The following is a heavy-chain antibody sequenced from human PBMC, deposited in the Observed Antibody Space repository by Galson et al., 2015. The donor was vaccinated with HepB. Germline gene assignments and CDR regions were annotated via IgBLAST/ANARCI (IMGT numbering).Heavy chain of an antibody. CDR1: GVTFSNYG. Sequence: SLRLSCAASGVTFSNYGMHWVRQAQGKGLEWVAVISYDGGTKYYADSVKGRFTIPRDKSRNTLYLQMDSLRPEDTAVYFCAREGDTYRSGRYGSWGQGTLVTVSS. J-gene: IGHJ4*02. V-gene: IGHV3-30*03. CDR2: ISYDGGTK. D-gene: IGHD6-13*01. CDR3: AREGDTYRSGRYGS.